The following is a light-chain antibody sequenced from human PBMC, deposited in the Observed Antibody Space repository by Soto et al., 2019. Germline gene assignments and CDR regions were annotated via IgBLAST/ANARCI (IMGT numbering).Light chain of an antibody. CDR2: DAS. Sequence: DIQMTQSPSTLSASVGDRVTITCRASQSISSWLAWYQQKPGKAPNLLIYDASSLESGVPSRFSSSRSGTEFTLTISSLQPDDFATYYCQQYNSYSRTFGQGTKVEIK. CDR1: QSISSW. J-gene: IGKJ1*01. V-gene: IGKV1-5*01. CDR3: QQYNSYSRT.